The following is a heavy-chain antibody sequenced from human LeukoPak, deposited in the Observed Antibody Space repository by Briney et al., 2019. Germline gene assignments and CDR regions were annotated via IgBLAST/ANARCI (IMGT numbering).Heavy chain of an antibody. Sequence: SVKVSCKASGGTFSSYAISWERQAPGQGLEWMGGIIPIFGTADYAQKFQGRVTITADESTSTACMELSSLRSEDTAVYYCASVPMVRGVIISYYFDYWGQGTLVTVSS. CDR1: GGTFSSYA. J-gene: IGHJ4*02. CDR2: IIPIFGTA. V-gene: IGHV1-69*13. D-gene: IGHD3-10*01. CDR3: ASVPMVRGVIISYYFDY.